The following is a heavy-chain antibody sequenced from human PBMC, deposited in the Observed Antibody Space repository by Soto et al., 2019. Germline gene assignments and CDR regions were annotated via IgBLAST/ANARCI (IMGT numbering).Heavy chain of an antibody. V-gene: IGHV4-59*01. CDR1: GVSISSYY. D-gene: IGHD3-9*01. Sequence: QLQLQESGPGLVKPSETLSLTCTVSGVSISSYYWSWVRQPPGKGLEWIGCMYYSGSTNYNPSLKSRVTISVDTSKNQFSLKLSSVTAADTAVYYCARGSYDILTGDYPGPSDYWGQGTLVTVSS. CDR3: ARGSYDILTGDYPGPSDY. CDR2: MYYSGST. J-gene: IGHJ4*02.